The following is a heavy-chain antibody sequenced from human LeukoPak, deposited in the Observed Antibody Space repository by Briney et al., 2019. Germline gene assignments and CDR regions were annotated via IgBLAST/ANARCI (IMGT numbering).Heavy chain of an antibody. J-gene: IGHJ3*02. D-gene: IGHD3-22*01. V-gene: IGHV3-20*04. CDR1: GFTFDDYG. CDR2: INWNGGST. CDR3: AKCGYYDSSGYYYGFDI. Sequence: GGSLRLSCAASGFTFDDYGMSWVRQAPGKGLEWVSGINWNGGSTGYADSVKGRFTISRDNAKNSLYLQMNSLRAEDTAVYYCAKCGYYDSSGYYYGFDIWGQGTMVTVSS.